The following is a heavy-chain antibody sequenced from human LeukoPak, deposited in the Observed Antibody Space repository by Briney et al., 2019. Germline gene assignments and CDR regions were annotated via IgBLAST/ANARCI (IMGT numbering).Heavy chain of an antibody. D-gene: IGHD2-15*01. Sequence: GGSLRLSCAASGFTFSNYAMSWVRQAPGKGLEWVSSISDSGVDTYYGDSEKGRFTISRDNSKNTLYLQMNSLRAEDTAVYYCAKRGGSYYSDYWGQGSLVTVSS. CDR2: ISDSGVDT. CDR3: AKRGGSYYSDY. J-gene: IGHJ4*02. V-gene: IGHV3-23*01. CDR1: GFTFSNYA.